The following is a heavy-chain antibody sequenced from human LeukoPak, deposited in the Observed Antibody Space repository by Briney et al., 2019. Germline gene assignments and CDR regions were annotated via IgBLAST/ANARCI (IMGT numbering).Heavy chain of an antibody. CDR1: GFTFSSYN. V-gene: IGHV3-48*02. CDR2: ITSSFTI. CDR3: ARDDSNGYPHYDY. Sequence: PGGSLRLSCAASGFTFSSYNMNWVSQAPGKGREWVSYITSSFTIYYADSVKGRFTISRDNAKNSLYLQMNSLTDEDTAVYYCARDDSNGYPHYDYWGQGTLVTVSS. J-gene: IGHJ4*02. D-gene: IGHD3-22*01.